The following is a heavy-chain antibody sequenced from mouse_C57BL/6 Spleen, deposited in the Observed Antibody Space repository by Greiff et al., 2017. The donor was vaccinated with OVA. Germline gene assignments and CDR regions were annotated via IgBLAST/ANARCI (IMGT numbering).Heavy chain of an antibody. J-gene: IGHJ4*01. CDR3: ARDRGSSSFYGMDY. CDR2: ISDGGSYT. D-gene: IGHD1-1*01. CDR1: GFTFSSYA. V-gene: IGHV5-4*01. Sequence: EVKLVESGGGLVKPGGSLKLSCAASGFTFSSYAMSWVRQTPEKRLEWVATISDGGSYTYYPDNVKGRFTISRDNAKNNLYLQMSHLKSEDTAMYYCARDRGSSSFYGMDYWGQGTSVTVSS.